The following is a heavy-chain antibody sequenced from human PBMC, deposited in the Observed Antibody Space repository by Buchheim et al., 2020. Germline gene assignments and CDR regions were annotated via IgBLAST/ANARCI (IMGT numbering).Heavy chain of an antibody. CDR2: ISGSGGST. J-gene: IGHJ4*02. D-gene: IGHD6-13*01. Sequence: EVQLVESGGGLVQPGGSLRLSCAASGFTFSSYAMSWVRQAPGKGLEWVSAISGSGGSTYYADSVKGRFTISRDNSTNTLSLQMNSLRAEDTAVYYCAKSRRVYSGIAAAGADYWGQGTL. CDR1: GFTFSSYA. CDR3: AKSRRVYSGIAAAGADY. V-gene: IGHV3-23*04.